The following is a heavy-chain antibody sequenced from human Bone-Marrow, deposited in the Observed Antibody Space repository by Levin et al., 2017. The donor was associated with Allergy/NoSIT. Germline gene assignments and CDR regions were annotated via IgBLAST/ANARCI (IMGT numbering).Heavy chain of an antibody. CDR1: GDSISDYY. CDR2: VFEFGSS. CDR3: ARYNSGSHDALDV. D-gene: IGHD6-19*01. Sequence: SQTLSLTCTVSGDSISDYYWTWIRQPPGKGLEWIGYVFEFGSSAYNPSLKSRVTISIDPSKPQFSLQLTSVTAADTAMYYCARYNSGSHDALDVWGQGTMVIVSS. J-gene: IGHJ3*01. V-gene: IGHV4-59*01.